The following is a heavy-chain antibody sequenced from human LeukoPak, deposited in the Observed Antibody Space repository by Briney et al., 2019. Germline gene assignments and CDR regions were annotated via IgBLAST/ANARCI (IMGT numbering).Heavy chain of an antibody. CDR1: GFTFSSYG. CDR3: AKDFIGDFWSGYSSSPGSFDP. V-gene: IGHV3-30*02. D-gene: IGHD3-3*01. Sequence: SGGSLRLSCAASGFTFSSYGMHWVRQAPGKGLEWVAFIRYDGSNKYYADSVKGRFTISRDNSKNTLYLQMNSLRAEDTAVYYCAKDFIGDFWSGYSSSPGSFDPWGQGTLVTVSS. J-gene: IGHJ5*02. CDR2: IRYDGSNK.